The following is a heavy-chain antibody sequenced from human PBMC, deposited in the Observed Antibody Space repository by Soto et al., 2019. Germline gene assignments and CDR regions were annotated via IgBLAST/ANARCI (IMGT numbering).Heavy chain of an antibody. CDR1: GFTFSSYA. CDR3: ATIPHSSSWYLAAFDI. CDR2: ISGSGGST. Sequence: EVQLLESGGGLVQPGGSLRLSCAASGFTFSSYAMSWVRQAPGKGLEWVSAISGSGGSTYYADSVKGRFTISRDNPKNPLYLQMTSLRAEDTAVYYCATIPHSSSWYLAAFDIWGQGTMVTVSS. J-gene: IGHJ3*02. D-gene: IGHD6-13*01. V-gene: IGHV3-23*01.